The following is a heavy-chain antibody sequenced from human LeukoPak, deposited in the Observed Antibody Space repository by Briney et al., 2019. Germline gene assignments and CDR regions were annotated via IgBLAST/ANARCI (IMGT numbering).Heavy chain of an antibody. CDR1: GGSISSYY. J-gene: IGHJ6*03. V-gene: IGHV4-59*01. CDR2: IYYSGST. D-gene: IGHD1-26*01. CDR3: ARGEWERYYYYYMDV. Sequence: SETLSLTCTVSGGSISSYYWSWIRQPPGKGLEWIGYIYYSGSTNYNPSLKSRVTISVDTSKNQFSLKLSSVTAADTAVYYCARGEWERYYYYYMDVWGKGTTVTISS.